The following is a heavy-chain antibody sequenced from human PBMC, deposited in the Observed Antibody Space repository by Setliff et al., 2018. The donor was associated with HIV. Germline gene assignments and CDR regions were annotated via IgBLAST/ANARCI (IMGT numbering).Heavy chain of an antibody. J-gene: IGHJ4*02. Sequence: SETLSLTCTVSGGSISSSSYYGGWIRQPPGKGLEWIGSMYYSGSTYYNPSLKSRVTISVDTSKNQFSLKLSSVTAADTAVYYCALSSGSYYNALDNWGQGTLVTVSS. CDR1: GGSISSSSYY. V-gene: IGHV4-39*01. D-gene: IGHD3-10*01. CDR3: ALSSGSYYNALDN. CDR2: MYYSGST.